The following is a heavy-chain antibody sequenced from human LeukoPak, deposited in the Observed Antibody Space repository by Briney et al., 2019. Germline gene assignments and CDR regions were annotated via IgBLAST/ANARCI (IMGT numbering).Heavy chain of an antibody. CDR2: IYTSGST. J-gene: IGHJ5*02. CDR1: GGSISSYY. D-gene: IGHD4-17*01. V-gene: IGHV4-4*07. Sequence: SETLSLTCTVSGGSISSYYWSWIRQPAGKGLEWIGRIYTSGSTNYNPSLTSRVTMSVDTSKNQFSLKLSSVTAADTAVYYCAREYGDYRRAKFDPWGQGTLVTVSS. CDR3: AREYGDYRRAKFDP.